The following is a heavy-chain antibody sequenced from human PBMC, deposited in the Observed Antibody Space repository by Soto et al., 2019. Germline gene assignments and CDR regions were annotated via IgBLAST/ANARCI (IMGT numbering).Heavy chain of an antibody. D-gene: IGHD6-13*01. J-gene: IGHJ3*02. Sequence: ASLKVSCKASGYTFTGYYMHWVRQAPGQGLEWMGWINPNSGGTNYAQKFQGWVTMTRDTSISTAYMELSRLRSDDTAVYYCARERVYGPVAFDIWGQGTMVTVSS. V-gene: IGHV1-2*04. CDR1: GYTFTGYY. CDR2: INPNSGGT. CDR3: ARERVYGPVAFDI.